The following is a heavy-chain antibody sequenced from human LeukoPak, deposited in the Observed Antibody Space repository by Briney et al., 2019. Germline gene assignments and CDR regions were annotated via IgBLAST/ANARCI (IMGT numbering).Heavy chain of an antibody. J-gene: IGHJ3*02. CDR1: GFTFSSYS. CDR2: ISSSTI. CDR3: ARVGYYYDSSGSDFDI. V-gene: IGHV3-48*01. Sequence: GGSLRLSCAASGFTFSSYSMNWVRQAPGKGLEWVSYISSSTIYYADSVKGRFTISRDNAKNSLYLQMNSLRAEDTAVYYCARVGYYYDSSGSDFDIWGQGTMVTVSS. D-gene: IGHD3-22*01.